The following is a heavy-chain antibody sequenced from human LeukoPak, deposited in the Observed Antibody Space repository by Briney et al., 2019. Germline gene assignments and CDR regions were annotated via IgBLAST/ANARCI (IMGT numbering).Heavy chain of an antibody. CDR2: ISYDGSNK. J-gene: IGHJ4*02. Sequence: PGGSLRLSCAASGFTFSSYAMHWVRQAPGKGLEWVAVISYDGSNKYYADSVKGRFTISRDNSKNTLYLQMNSPRAEDTAVYYCARASRGYSYGSGYWGQGTLVTVSS. D-gene: IGHD5-18*01. CDR3: ARASRGYSYGSGY. V-gene: IGHV3-30-3*01. CDR1: GFTFSSYA.